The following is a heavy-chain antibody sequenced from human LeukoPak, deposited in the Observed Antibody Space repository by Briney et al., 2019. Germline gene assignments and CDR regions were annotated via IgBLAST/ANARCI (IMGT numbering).Heavy chain of an antibody. V-gene: IGHV5-51*03. D-gene: IGHD2-2*01. J-gene: IGHJ5*02. CDR3: ARSGVPAANWFDP. CDR1: GYIFTSYW. CDR2: IYPGDSDT. Sequence: GESLKLSCKGSGYIFTSYWIGWVRQMPGKGLECMGIIYPGDSDTRYSPSFQGQVTISADKSISTAYLQWSSLKASDTAMYYCARSGVPAANWFDPWGQGTLVTVSS.